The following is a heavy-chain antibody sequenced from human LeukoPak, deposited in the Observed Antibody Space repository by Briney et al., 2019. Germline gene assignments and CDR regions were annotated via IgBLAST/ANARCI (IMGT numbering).Heavy chain of an antibody. CDR2: IRYDGGNK. Sequence: GGSLRLSCAASGFTFSSYGMHWVRQAPGKGLEWVAFIRYDGGNKYYADSVKGRFTISRDNSKNTLYLQMDSLRAEDTAVYYCAKPKGYGDYGGFDYWGQGTLVTVSS. J-gene: IGHJ4*02. CDR3: AKPKGYGDYGGFDY. V-gene: IGHV3-30*02. CDR1: GFTFSSYG. D-gene: IGHD4-17*01.